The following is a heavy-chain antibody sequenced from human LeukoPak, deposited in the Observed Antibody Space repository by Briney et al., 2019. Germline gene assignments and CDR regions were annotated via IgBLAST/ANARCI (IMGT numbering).Heavy chain of an antibody. D-gene: IGHD1-14*01. CDR1: GYTFINSY. J-gene: IGHJ4*02. Sequence: ASVTVTCKASGYTFINSYLDCVRQAPGQGLEWMGIINPSGGSANYAQKFQGRVTMTRDTSTSTFYMELSSLRSEDTAVYYCARAEVIMGTTGFDYWGQGTLVTVSS. V-gene: IGHV1-46*01. CDR3: ARAEVIMGTTGFDY. CDR2: INPSGGSA.